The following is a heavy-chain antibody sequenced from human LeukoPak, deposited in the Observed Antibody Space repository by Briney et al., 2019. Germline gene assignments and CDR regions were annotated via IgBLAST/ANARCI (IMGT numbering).Heavy chain of an antibody. CDR3: ARDGGVIRFGGQDV. J-gene: IGHJ6*02. Sequence: GGSLRLSCSASGFTFTNYAMNWVRQAPGKGLQWLSYISSDSNTIYYADSVKGRFTISRDNAKNSVYLQMNRLRVEDTAVYYCARDGGVIRFGGQDVWGQGTTVTVS. V-gene: IGHV3-48*04. D-gene: IGHD3-16*01. CDR2: ISSDSNTI. CDR1: GFTFTNYA.